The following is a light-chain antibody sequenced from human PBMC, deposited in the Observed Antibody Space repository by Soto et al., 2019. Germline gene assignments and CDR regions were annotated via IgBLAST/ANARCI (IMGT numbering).Light chain of an antibody. J-gene: IGLJ3*02. CDR2: ANT. V-gene: IGLV1-40*01. CDR3: QSFDSSLTGWV. CDR1: SSNIGAGYD. Sequence: QSVLTQPPSVSGAPGQRVTISCTGSSSNIGAGYDVHWYQQLPGTAPTLLISANTDRPSGVPDRFSGSKSGTSASLALTGLQTEDEADYYCQSFDSSLTGWVFGGGTKLTVL.